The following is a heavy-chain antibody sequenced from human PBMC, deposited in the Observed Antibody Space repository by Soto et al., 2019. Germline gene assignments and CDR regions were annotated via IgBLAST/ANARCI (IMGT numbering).Heavy chain of an antibody. Sequence: EVRLVESGGGLVQPGGSLRLSCATSGFTFSLYDMYWVRQSTGKSLEWVSAIGTAADTYYPGSVQGRFIISRDNASSFLYLQMNSLRAGDTAVYYCVRARGGEYFGEQLSWGQGTLVTVSS. V-gene: IGHV3-13*04. J-gene: IGHJ4*02. CDR2: IGTAADT. CDR1: GFTFSLYD. CDR3: VRARGGEYFGEQLS. D-gene: IGHD3-10*01.